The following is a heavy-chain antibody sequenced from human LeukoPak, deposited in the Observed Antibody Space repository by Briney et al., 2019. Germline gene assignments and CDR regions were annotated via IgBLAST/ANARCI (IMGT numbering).Heavy chain of an antibody. CDR3: ARPIGRDCSGGSCYDAFDI. Sequence: GESLKISCKGSGYSFTSYWIGWVRQMPGKGLEWMGIIYPGDSDTRYSPSFQGPVTISADKSISTAYLQWSSLKASDTAMYYCARPIGRDCSGGSCYDAFDIWGQGTMVTVSS. J-gene: IGHJ3*02. V-gene: IGHV5-51*01. CDR2: IYPGDSDT. CDR1: GYSFTSYW. D-gene: IGHD2-15*01.